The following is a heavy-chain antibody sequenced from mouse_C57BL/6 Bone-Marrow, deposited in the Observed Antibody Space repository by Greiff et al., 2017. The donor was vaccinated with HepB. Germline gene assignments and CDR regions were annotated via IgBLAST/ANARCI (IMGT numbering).Heavy chain of an antibody. CDR1: GYTFTSYW. CDR3: ARKSLYYGSSSWFAY. D-gene: IGHD1-1*01. V-gene: IGHV1-64*01. Sequence: VQLQQPGAELVKPGASVKLSCKASGYTFTSYWMHWVKQRPGQGLEWIGMIHPNSGSTNYNEKFKSKATLTVDKSSSTAYMQLSSLTSEDSAVYYCARKSLYYGSSSWFAYWGQGTLVTVSA. J-gene: IGHJ3*01. CDR2: IHPNSGST.